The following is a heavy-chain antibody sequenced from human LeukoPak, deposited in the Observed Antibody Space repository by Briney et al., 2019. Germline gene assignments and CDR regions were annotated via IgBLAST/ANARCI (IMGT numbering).Heavy chain of an antibody. Sequence: GRSLRLSCAASGFTFSSYAMNWVRQAPGKGLEWVSYISSSSSTIYYADSVKGRFTISRDNAKNSLYLQMNSLRAEDTAVYYCAREERFLEWLPRYYYYYMDVWGKGTTVTVSS. CDR1: GFTFSSYA. CDR3: AREERFLEWLPRYYYYYMDV. J-gene: IGHJ6*03. D-gene: IGHD3-3*01. CDR2: ISSSSSTI. V-gene: IGHV3-48*01.